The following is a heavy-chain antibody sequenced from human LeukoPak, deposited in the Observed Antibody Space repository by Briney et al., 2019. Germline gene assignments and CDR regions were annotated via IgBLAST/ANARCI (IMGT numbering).Heavy chain of an antibody. D-gene: IGHD2-2*01. V-gene: IGHV3-74*01. Sequence: GGSLRLSCSGSGFIFSNYAIHWVRQAPGKGLVWVSRINSDGSTTNYADSVKGRFTISRDNSKNTVYLQMNSLRAEDTAVYYCAKDRYCNSTSCYGDNWFDPWGQGTLVTVSS. CDR3: AKDRYCNSTSCYGDNWFDP. CDR2: INSDGSTT. J-gene: IGHJ5*02. CDR1: GFIFSNYA.